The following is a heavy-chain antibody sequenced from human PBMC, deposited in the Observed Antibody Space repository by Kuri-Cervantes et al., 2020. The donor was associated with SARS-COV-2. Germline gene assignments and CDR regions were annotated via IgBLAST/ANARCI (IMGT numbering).Heavy chain of an antibody. V-gene: IGHV3-23*01. CDR3: ASLGERPQYYDILTGYYMKKPLDKDY. J-gene: IGHJ4*02. D-gene: IGHD3-9*01. CDR1: GITFSSSA. Sequence: GESLKISCAASGITFSSSAMSCVRQAPGKGLEWVSAISGSGGSTYYADSVKGRFTISRDNSKNTLYLQMNSLRAEDAAVYFCASLGERPQYYDILTGYYMKKPLDKDYWGQGTLVTVSS. CDR2: ISGSGGST.